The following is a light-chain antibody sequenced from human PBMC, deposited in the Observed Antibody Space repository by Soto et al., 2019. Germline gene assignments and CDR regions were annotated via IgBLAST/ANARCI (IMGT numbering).Light chain of an antibody. CDR1: PSVSKG. CDR2: STS. V-gene: IGKV1-5*01. J-gene: IGKJ2*03. Sequence: IQMIQSPSTLSASLGETVTITCRAGPSVSKGLAWYRQKPGQAPVLLIHSTSTLQVGVPSRFSGSGSGTEFTLTISNLQRDDSATYYWQQYYSVSSFGQGTTLVIE. CDR3: QQYYSVSS.